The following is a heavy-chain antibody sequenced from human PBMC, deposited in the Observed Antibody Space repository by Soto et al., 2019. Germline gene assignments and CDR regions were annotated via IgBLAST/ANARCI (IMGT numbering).Heavy chain of an antibody. CDR3: AKKRPRGWNPMRLYDFDY. CDR1: GFTFSSYA. J-gene: IGHJ4*02. CDR2: ISGSGGST. D-gene: IGHD6-19*01. Sequence: GGSLRLSCAASGFTFSSYAMSWVRQAPGKGLEWVSAISGSGGSTYYADSVKGRFTISRDNSKNTLYLQMNGLRAEDTAVYYCAKKRPRGWNPMRLYDFDYWGQGTLVTV. V-gene: IGHV3-23*01.